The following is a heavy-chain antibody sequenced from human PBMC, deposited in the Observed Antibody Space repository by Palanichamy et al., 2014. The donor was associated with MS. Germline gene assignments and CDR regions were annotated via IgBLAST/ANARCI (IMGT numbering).Heavy chain of an antibody. Sequence: EVQLVESGGGLVQPGGSLRLSCAASGFTFSSYDMHWVRQATGKGLEWVSAIGTAGDTYYPGSVKGRFTISRENAKNSLYLQMNSLRAGDTAVYYCAREAPGSYGMDVWGQGITVTVSS. CDR2: IGTAGDT. CDR1: GFTFSSYD. J-gene: IGHJ6*02. V-gene: IGHV3-13*01. CDR3: AREAPGSYGMDV.